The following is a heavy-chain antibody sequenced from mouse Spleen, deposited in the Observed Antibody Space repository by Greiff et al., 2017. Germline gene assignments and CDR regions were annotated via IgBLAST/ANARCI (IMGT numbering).Heavy chain of an antibody. CDR3: ARKEYGNSPMDY. J-gene: IGHJ4*01. D-gene: IGHD2-10*02. CDR2: IYPGDGDT. CDR1: GYAFSSYW. Sequence: QVQLKESGAELVKPGASVKISCKASGYAFSSYWMNWVKQRPGKGLEWIGQIYPGDGDTNYNGKFKGKATLTADKSSSTAYMQLSSLTSEDSAVYFCARKEYGNSPMDYWGQGTSVTVSS. V-gene: IGHV1-80*01.